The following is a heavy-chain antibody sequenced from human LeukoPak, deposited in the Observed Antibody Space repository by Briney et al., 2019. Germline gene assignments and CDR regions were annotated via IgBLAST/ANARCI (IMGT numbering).Heavy chain of an antibody. CDR1: GGSIRGYN. J-gene: IGHJ4*02. V-gene: IGHV4-59*01. Sequence: SESLSLTCTVCGGSIRGYNCGWIRQPPGKGLEWIGYIYYSGSTNYNPSLKSRVTISVDTSKNQFSLKLSSVSAADTAVYYCARDGGASAFFDYCGQGTLVPVSS. D-gene: IGHD3-16*01. CDR2: IYYSGST. CDR3: ARDGGASAFFDY.